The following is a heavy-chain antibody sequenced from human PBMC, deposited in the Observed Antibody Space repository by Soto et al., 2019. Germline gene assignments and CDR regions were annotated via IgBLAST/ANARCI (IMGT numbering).Heavy chain of an antibody. CDR1: GGSISSSNW. Sequence: SETLSLTCAVSGGSISSSNWWSWVRQPPGKGLEWIGEIYHSGSTNYNPSLKSRVTISVDKSKNQFSLKLSSVTAADTAVYYCARGFVVVTATHAFDIWGQGTMVTI. J-gene: IGHJ3*02. D-gene: IGHD2-21*02. CDR2: IYHSGST. CDR3: ARGFVVVTATHAFDI. V-gene: IGHV4-4*02.